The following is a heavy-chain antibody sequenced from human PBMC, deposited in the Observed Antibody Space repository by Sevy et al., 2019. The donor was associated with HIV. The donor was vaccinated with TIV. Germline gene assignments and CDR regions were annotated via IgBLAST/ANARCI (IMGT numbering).Heavy chain of an antibody. CDR1: GFTFSSYA. Sequence: GGSLRLSCAASGFTFSSYAMHWVRQAPGKGLEWVAVISYDGSNKYYADSVKGRFTIFRDNSKNTLYLQMNSLRAEDTAVYYCARGASPRDCGGDCYYFDYWGQGTLVTVSS. D-gene: IGHD2-21*02. CDR2: ISYDGSNK. J-gene: IGHJ4*02. CDR3: ARGASPRDCGGDCYYFDY. V-gene: IGHV3-30-3*01.